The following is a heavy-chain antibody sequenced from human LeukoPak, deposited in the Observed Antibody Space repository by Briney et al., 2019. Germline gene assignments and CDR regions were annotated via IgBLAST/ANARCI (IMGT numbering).Heavy chain of an antibody. V-gene: IGHV3-30*04. CDR2: ISYDGTNK. Sequence: GRSLRLSCVATGFTFTSYAMHWVRQAPGKGLEWVAVISYDGTNKYYGDPVEGRFTISRDNSKNTLYLQMNSLRAEDTAVYYCARDQHAAAGRGTLYYFDYWGQGTLVTVSS. CDR3: ARDQHAAAGRGTLYYFDY. J-gene: IGHJ4*02. CDR1: GFTFTSYA. D-gene: IGHD6-13*01.